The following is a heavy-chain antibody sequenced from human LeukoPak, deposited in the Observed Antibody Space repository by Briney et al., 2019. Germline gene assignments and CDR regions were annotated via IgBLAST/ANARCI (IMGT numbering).Heavy chain of an antibody. J-gene: IGHJ3*02. Sequence: ASVKVSCKASGYTFTSYGISWVRQAPGQGLEWMGWISAYNGNTNYAQKLQGRVTMTTDTSTSTAYMELRSLRSDDTAVYCCARDGGPRVDTAMVDPDAFDIWGQGTMVTVSS. CDR2: ISAYNGNT. D-gene: IGHD5-18*01. CDR3: ARDGGPRVDTAMVDPDAFDI. V-gene: IGHV1-18*01. CDR1: GYTFTSYG.